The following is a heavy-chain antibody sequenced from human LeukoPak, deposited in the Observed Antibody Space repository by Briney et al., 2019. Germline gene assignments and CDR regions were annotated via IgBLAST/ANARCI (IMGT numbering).Heavy chain of an antibody. CDR3: ARGQNDYGGMVFDY. CDR1: GDSISRYY. CDR2: ISYSGYA. J-gene: IGHJ4*02. D-gene: IGHD4/OR15-4a*01. V-gene: IGHV4-59*01. Sequence: SSETLSLTCTVSGDSISRYYWGWIRQAPGKGLESFGFISYSGYASYNPSLKSRVTLSRDTSKNQFSLRLSSVTAADTAVYFCARGQNDYGGMVFDYWGQGILVTVSS.